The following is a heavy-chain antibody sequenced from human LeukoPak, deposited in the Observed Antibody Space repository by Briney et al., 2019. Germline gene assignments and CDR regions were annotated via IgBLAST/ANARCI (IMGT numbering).Heavy chain of an antibody. D-gene: IGHD6-13*01. CDR1: GFTFDNYA. CDR2: ISWNSGSI. CDR3: AKDMYSSSLRAAVDY. V-gene: IGHV3-9*01. J-gene: IGHJ4*02. Sequence: GGSLRLSCAASGFTFDNYAMHWVRQAPGKGLEWVSGISWNSGSIGYADSVKGRFTISRDNAKNSLYLQMNSLRAEDTALYYCAKDMYSSSLRAAVDYWGQGTLVTVSS.